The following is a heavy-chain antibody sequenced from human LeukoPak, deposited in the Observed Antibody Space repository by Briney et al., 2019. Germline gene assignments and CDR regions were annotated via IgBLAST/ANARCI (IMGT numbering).Heavy chain of an antibody. D-gene: IGHD2-15*01. CDR3: VRDRQHCSGGNCYSEDLPDS. V-gene: IGHV4-39*07. CDR1: SGSISSNNHY. CDR2: IDYSGNT. Sequence: SSETLSLTCSVSSGSISSNNHYWGWIRQPQGKRLEWIGNIDYSGNTDYNPSLRSRVTISVDPSKKQFSLKLSSVTAADTAVYFCVRDRQHCSGGNCYSEDLPDSWGQGIVVAVSS. J-gene: IGHJ4*02.